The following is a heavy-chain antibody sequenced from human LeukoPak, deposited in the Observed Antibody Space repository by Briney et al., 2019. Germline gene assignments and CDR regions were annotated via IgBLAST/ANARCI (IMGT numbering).Heavy chain of an antibody. CDR2: IYHSGST. Sequence: SGTLSLTCAVSGGSISSSNWWSWVRQPPGKGLEWIGEIYHSGSTNYNPSLKSRVTISVDTSKNQFSLKLSSVTAADTAVYYCARRSSGYYTRPIDYWGQGTLVTVSS. V-gene: IGHV4-4*02. D-gene: IGHD3-22*01. J-gene: IGHJ4*02. CDR3: ARRSSGYYTRPIDY. CDR1: GGSISSSNW.